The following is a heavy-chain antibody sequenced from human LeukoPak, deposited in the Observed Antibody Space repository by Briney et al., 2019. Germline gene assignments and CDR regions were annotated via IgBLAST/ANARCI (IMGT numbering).Heavy chain of an antibody. CDR1: GFTVSSNY. V-gene: IGHV3-53*04. CDR2: IYSGGST. Sequence: GGSLRLSCAASGFTVSSNYMSWVRQAPGKGLEWVSVIYSGGSTYYADSVKGRFTISRHNSKNTLYLQMNSLGAEDTAVYYCARGGDYGDYYYYGMDVWGQGTTVTVSS. D-gene: IGHD4-17*01. CDR3: ARGGDYGDYYYYGMDV. J-gene: IGHJ6*02.